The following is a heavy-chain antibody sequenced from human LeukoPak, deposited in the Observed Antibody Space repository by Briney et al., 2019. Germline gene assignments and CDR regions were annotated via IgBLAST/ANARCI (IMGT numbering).Heavy chain of an antibody. J-gene: IGHJ3*02. CDR3: ARGAFDI. CDR1: RFTFSSYS. CDR2: IDSSSSTI. Sequence: PGGSLRLSCVASRFTFSSYSMNWVRQAPGKGLEWVSYIDSSSSTIYYPGSVKGRFTNSRDNVKNSLYPQMNGLRAEDTAVYDCARGAFDIWGQGTMVTVSS. V-gene: IGHV3-48*01.